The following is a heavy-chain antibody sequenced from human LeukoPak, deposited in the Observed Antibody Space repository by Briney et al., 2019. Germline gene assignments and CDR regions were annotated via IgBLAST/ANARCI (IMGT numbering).Heavy chain of an antibody. J-gene: IGHJ4*02. Sequence: SETLSLPCTFSGGSISTYYWGWIRHPPGKGLEWIGYIYYSGSTNYNPSLKSRVTISVDMSKNQFSLRLSSVTAADTAVYYCARSASWYGHFDYWGQGTLVTVSS. D-gene: IGHD6-13*01. CDR2: IYYSGST. CDR3: ARSASWYGHFDY. V-gene: IGHV4-59*13. CDR1: GGSISTYY.